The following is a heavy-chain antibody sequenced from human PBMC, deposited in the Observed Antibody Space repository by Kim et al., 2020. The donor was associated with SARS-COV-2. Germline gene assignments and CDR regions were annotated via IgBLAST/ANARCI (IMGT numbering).Heavy chain of an antibody. J-gene: IGHJ5*02. CDR1: GYTFTSYP. D-gene: IGHD4-17*01. CDR3: ARGPGDYGGGWFDP. CDR2: INTNTGNP. Sequence: ASVKVSCKASGYTFTSYPMNWVRQAPGQGLECVGWINTNTGNPTYAQGFTGRFVFSLDTSVNTAYLQISSLKPEDTAVYYCARGPGDYGGGWFDPWGQGTLVTVSS. V-gene: IGHV7-4-1*02.